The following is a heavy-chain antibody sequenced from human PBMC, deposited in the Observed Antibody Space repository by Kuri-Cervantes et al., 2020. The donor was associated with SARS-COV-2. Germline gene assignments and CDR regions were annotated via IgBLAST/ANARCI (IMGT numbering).Heavy chain of an antibody. CDR3: AREGSGWHDYYYYYYMDV. CDR2: INPNSGGT. J-gene: IGHJ6*03. V-gene: IGHV1-2*02. D-gene: IGHD6-19*01. Sequence: ASVKVSCKASGYTFTGYYMHWVRQAPGQGLEWMGWINPNSGGTNYAQKFQGRVTMTRDTSISIAYMELRSLRSEDTAVYYCAREGSGWHDYYYYYYMDVWGKGTTVTVSS. CDR1: GYTFTGYY.